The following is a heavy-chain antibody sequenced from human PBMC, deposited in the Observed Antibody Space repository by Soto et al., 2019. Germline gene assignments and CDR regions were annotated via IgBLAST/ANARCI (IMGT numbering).Heavy chain of an antibody. J-gene: IGHJ6*02. V-gene: IGHV1-18*01. D-gene: IGHD3-10*01. CDR3: ARLNRGGPYYYDMDV. CDR1: GYTFSSFG. Sequence: GASVKVSCKASGYTFSSFGISWVRQAPGQGLEWMGWISAYNGNTNYTQKLQGRVTMTTDTSTSTAYMELRSLRSDDTAVYYCARLNRGGPYYYDMDVWGQGTTVTVSS. CDR2: ISAYNGNT.